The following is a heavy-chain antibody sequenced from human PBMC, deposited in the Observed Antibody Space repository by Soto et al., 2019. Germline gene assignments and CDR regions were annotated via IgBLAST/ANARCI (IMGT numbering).Heavy chain of an antibody. CDR3: ARGTGIAAAGTFYYYYGMDV. V-gene: IGHV4-59*02. J-gene: IGHJ6*02. D-gene: IGHD6-13*01. CDR1: GGSVSNHY. CDR2: IYYSGST. Sequence: PSETLSLTCTVSGGSVSNHYWSWIRQPPGKGLEWIGYIYYSGSTNYNPSLKSRVTISVDTSKNQFSLKLSSVTAADTAVYYCARGTGIAAAGTFYYYYGMDVWGQGTTVTVSS.